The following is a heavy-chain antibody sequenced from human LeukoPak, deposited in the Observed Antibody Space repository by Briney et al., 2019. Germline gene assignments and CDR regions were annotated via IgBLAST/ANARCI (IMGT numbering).Heavy chain of an antibody. D-gene: IGHD2-2*02. J-gene: IGHJ4*02. Sequence: GGSLRLSCAASGFTFSSYAMSWVRQAPGKGLEWVAAISGSGGSTYYADSVKGRFTISRDNSKNTLYLQMNSLRAEDTAMYYCAKGYCSGTSCYTGIHWGQGTLVTVSS. CDR3: AKGYCSGTSCYTGIH. CDR2: ISGSGGST. V-gene: IGHV3-23*01. CDR1: GFTFSSYA.